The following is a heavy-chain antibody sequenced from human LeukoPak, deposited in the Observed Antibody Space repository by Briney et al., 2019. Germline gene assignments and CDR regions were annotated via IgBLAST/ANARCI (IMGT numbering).Heavy chain of an antibody. CDR3: AKSKFPYDTGVWHGYFDF. D-gene: IGHD2-8*02. V-gene: IGHV3-23*01. Sequence: GDSLRLSCAASGFTFSSYAMSWVRQAPGKGLEWVSSISGSGGSTYYAHSVKGRFTISRDNSKNTLSLQMNSLRGDDTAVYYCAKSKFPYDTGVWHGYFDFWGQGTLVTVSS. CDR2: ISGSGGST. J-gene: IGHJ4*02. CDR1: GFTFSSYA.